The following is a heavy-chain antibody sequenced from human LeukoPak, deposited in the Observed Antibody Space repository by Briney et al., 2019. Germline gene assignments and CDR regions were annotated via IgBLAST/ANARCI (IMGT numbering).Heavy chain of an antibody. D-gene: IGHD6-13*01. CDR1: GGTFSSYG. V-gene: IGHV1-69*13. CDR2: IIPIFSTA. J-gene: IGHJ6*02. CDR3: AREVAAAMFHYAMDV. Sequence: RTSVKVSCKAPGGTFSSYGVSWVRQAPGQGLEWMGGIIPIFSTANYAQKFQGRVTITADESTRTAYMELSSLGSEDTAVYYCAREVAAAMFHYAMDVWGQGTTVTVSS.